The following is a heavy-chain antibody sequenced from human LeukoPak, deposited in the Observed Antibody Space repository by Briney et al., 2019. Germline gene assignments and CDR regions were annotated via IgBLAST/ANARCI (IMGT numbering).Heavy chain of an antibody. D-gene: IGHD1-26*01. Sequence: ASVKVSCKVSGYSLSELSTHWVRQAPGQGLEWMGGFDPGDDETIYAQKFQGRVTMTEDTSTDTAYLELSSLRSEDTAVYFCATEKDLLLDSWGQGTLVTVSS. V-gene: IGHV1-24*01. CDR2: FDPGDDET. J-gene: IGHJ5*01. CDR1: GYSLSELS. CDR3: ATEKDLLLDS.